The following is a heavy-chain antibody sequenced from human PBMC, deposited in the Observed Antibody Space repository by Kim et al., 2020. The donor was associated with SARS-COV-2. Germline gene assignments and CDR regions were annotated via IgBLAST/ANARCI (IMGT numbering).Heavy chain of an antibody. D-gene: IGHD1-26*01. Sequence: NYNPSLKSRVTISVDTSKNQFSLKLSSVTAADTAVYCCARDRVGATYFDYWGQGTLVTVSS. CDR3: ARDRVGATYFDY. V-gene: IGHV4-59*01. J-gene: IGHJ4*02.